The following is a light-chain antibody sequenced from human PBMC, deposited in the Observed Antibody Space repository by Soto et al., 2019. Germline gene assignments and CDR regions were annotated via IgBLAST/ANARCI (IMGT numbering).Light chain of an antibody. J-gene: IGLJ1*01. V-gene: IGLV2-23*02. Sequence: ALTQPASVSGSPGQSITISCTGTSSDVGSYNLVSWYQQHPGKAPKLMIYEVSKRPSGVSNRFSGSKSGNTASLTISGLQAEDEADYYCCSYAGSSTYVFGTVTNVTV. CDR2: EVS. CDR3: CSYAGSSTYV. CDR1: SSDVGSYNL.